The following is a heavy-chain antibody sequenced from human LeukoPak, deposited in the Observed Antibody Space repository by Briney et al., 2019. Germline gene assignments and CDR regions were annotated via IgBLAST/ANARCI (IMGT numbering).Heavy chain of an antibody. V-gene: IGHV3-23*01. Sequence: GSLRLSCAASGFTFSSYAMSWVRQAPGKGLEWVSAISGSGGSTYYADSVKGRFTISRDNSKNTLYLQMNSLRAEDTAVYYCASPPSDYYDSSGYYSPPFDYWGQGTLVTVSS. D-gene: IGHD3-22*01. CDR2: ISGSGGST. CDR1: GFTFSSYA. CDR3: ASPPSDYYDSSGYYSPPFDY. J-gene: IGHJ4*02.